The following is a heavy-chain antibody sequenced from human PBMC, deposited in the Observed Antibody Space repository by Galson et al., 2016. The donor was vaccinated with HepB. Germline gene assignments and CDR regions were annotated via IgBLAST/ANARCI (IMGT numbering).Heavy chain of an antibody. CDR2: IDENSGEI. D-gene: IGHD6-19*01. Sequence: SLRLSCAASGFSFSIYVMSWVRQAPGKGLEWVSTIDENSGEIRYADSVEGRFTISRDNPGNTLFLQMNRLRVEDTAVYYCAKKRMPPVAGNNYFGSWGQGALVIVSS. CDR3: AKKRMPPVAGNNYFGS. V-gene: IGHV3-23*01. CDR1: GFSFSIYV. J-gene: IGHJ1*01.